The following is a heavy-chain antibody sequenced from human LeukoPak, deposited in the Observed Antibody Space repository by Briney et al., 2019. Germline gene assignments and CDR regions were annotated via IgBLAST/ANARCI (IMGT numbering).Heavy chain of an antibody. D-gene: IGHD3-16*01. J-gene: IGHJ4*02. CDR2: NYPTGDT. CDR3: ARDLTARGSFDY. CDR1: GVSVTNYY. V-gene: IGHV4-4*07. Sequence: SETLSLTCSVSGVSVTNYYWSWVRQPAGKRLEWIGRNYPTGDTIYNPSLKSRVTMSVDMSKNHLSLKLTSVTAADAAVYYCARDLTARGSFDYWGQGILVYVSS.